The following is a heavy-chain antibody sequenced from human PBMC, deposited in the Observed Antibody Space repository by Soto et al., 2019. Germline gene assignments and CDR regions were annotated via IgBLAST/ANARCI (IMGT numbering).Heavy chain of an antibody. CDR1: GGSISSGDYY. D-gene: IGHD2-15*01. J-gene: IGHJ4*02. V-gene: IGHV4-31*03. Sequence: SEALSLTCTVSGGSISSGDYYWSWIRQHPGKGLEWIGYIYYSGSTYYNPSLKSRVTISVDTSKNQFSLKLSSVTAADTAVYYCARVNPIGYCSGGSCDPYCGGDCYSGPVDYWGQGTLVTVSS. CDR3: ARVNPIGYCSGGSCDPYCGGDCYSGPVDY. CDR2: IYYSGST.